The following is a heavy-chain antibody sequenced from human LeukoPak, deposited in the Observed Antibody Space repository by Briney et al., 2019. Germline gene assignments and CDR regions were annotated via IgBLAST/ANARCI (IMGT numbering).Heavy chain of an antibody. CDR1: GFTVSSNY. D-gene: IGHD3-10*01. J-gene: IGHJ4*02. CDR2: IYSGGST. CDR3: ARDERPLLWFGELFD. V-gene: IGHV3-66*02. Sequence: GGSLRLSCAASGFTVSSNYMSWVRQAPGKGLEWVSVIYSGGSTYYADSVKGRFIISRDNSKNTLYLQMSSLRAEDTAVYYCARDERPLLWFGELFDWGQGTLVTVSS.